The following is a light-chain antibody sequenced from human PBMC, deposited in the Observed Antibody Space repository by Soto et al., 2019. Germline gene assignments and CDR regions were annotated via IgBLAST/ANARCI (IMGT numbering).Light chain of an antibody. CDR3: QQYGSLSWT. V-gene: IGKV3-20*01. CDR2: GAS. J-gene: IGKJ1*01. Sequence: DIVLTQSPGTLSLPPGERATLSCRASQSVSSNYLAWYQQKPGQAPRLLIYGASTRATGVPDRFSGSGSGTDFTLTISRLEPEDFAVYHCQQYGSLSWTFGQGTKVDIK. CDR1: QSVSSNY.